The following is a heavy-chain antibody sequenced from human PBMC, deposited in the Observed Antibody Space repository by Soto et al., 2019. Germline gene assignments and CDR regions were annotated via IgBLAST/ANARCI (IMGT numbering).Heavy chain of an antibody. J-gene: IGHJ4*02. CDR2: FYYSGNT. Sequence: SETLSLTCTVSGGSISSSSYYWGWIRQPPGEGLEWIGSFYYSGNTYYTPSLKSRVTISVDTSKNQFSLKLSSVTAADTAVYYCAREGGRYCSGGSCQVDYWGQGTLVTVSS. D-gene: IGHD2-15*01. V-gene: IGHV4-39*02. CDR3: AREGGRYCSGGSCQVDY. CDR1: GGSISSSSYY.